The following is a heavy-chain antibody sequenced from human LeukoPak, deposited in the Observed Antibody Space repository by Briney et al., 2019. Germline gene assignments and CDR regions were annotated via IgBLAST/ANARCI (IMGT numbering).Heavy chain of an antibody. CDR2: IYTSGST. Sequence: SQTLSLTCTVSGGSISSGSYYWSWIRQPAGKGLEWIGRIYTSGSTNYNPSLKSRVTISVDTSKNQFSLKLSSVTAADTAVYYWARPKVGAARWFAPWGQGTLVTVSS. V-gene: IGHV4-61*02. J-gene: IGHJ5*02. CDR3: ARPKVGAARWFAP. D-gene: IGHD1-26*01. CDR1: GGSISSGSYY.